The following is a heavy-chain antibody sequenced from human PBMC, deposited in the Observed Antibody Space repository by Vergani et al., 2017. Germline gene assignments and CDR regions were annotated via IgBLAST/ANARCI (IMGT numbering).Heavy chain of an antibody. CDR2: IWYDGSNK. D-gene: IGHD3-3*01. CDR3: ARDWSGSGLGDY. CDR1: GCTFSSYG. Sequence: QVQLVESGGGVVQPGRSLRLSCAASGCTFSSYGMHWVRQAPGKGLEWVAVIWYDGSNKYYADSVKGRFTISRDNSKNTLYLQMNSLRAEDTAVYYCARDWSGSGLGDYWGQGTLVTVSS. V-gene: IGHV3-33*01. J-gene: IGHJ4*02.